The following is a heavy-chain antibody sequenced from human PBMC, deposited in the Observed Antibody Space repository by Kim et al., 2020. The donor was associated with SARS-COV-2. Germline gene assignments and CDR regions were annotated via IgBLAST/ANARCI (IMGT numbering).Heavy chain of an antibody. J-gene: IGHJ6*04. Sequence: GGSLRLSCAASGFTFSSYWMSWVRQAPGKGLEWVANIKQDGSEKYYVDSVKGRFTISRDNAKNSLYLQMNSLRAEDTAVYYCARDLTYCSGGSCYYYYYGMEGWGEGTTGSGSS. D-gene: IGHD2-15*01. CDR3: ARDLTYCSGGSCYYYYYGMEG. CDR2: IKQDGSEK. V-gene: IGHV3-7*03. CDR1: GFTFSSYW.